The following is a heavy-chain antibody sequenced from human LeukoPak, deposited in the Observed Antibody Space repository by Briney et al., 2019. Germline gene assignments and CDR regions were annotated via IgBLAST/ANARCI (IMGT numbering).Heavy chain of an antibody. J-gene: IGHJ3*02. CDR3: AREGGYCSGGSCHIWGAFDI. CDR1: GFTFSSYA. CDR2: ISYDGSNK. Sequence: GGSLRLSCAASGFTFSSYAMHWVRQAPGKGLEWVAAISYDGSNKHYADSVKGRFTISRDNSKNTLYLQMNSLRAEDTAVYYCAREGGYCSGGSCHIWGAFDIWGQGTMVTVSS. V-gene: IGHV3-30*04. D-gene: IGHD2-15*01.